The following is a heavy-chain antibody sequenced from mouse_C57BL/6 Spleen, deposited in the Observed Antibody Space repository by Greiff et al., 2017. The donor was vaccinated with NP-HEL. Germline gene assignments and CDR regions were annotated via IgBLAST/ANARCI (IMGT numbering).Heavy chain of an antibody. CDR2: IYPGSGST. Sequence: QVQLKESGAELVKPGASVKMSCKASGYTFTSYWITWVKQRPGQGLEWIGDIYPGSGSTNYNEKFKSKATLTVDTSSSTAYMQLSSLTSEDSAVYYCAIDSSGYGTMDYWGQGTSVTVSS. D-gene: IGHD3-2*02. V-gene: IGHV1-55*01. CDR1: GYTFTSYW. J-gene: IGHJ4*01. CDR3: AIDSSGYGTMDY.